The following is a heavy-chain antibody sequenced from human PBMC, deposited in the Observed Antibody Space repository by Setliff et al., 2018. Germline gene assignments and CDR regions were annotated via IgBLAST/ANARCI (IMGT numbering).Heavy chain of an antibody. CDR3: ATLSKDLNY. V-gene: IGHV3-21*01. CDR2: ISPSSSHI. CDR1: GFTFSTYS. Sequence: GGSLRLSCAASGFTFSTYSLIWVRQAPGTGLEWVSSISPSSSHIYYADSAEGRFTISRDTAKNSLYLQLNSLRAEDTAVYYCATLSKDLNYWGQGTLVTVSS. J-gene: IGHJ4*02. D-gene: IGHD3-3*01.